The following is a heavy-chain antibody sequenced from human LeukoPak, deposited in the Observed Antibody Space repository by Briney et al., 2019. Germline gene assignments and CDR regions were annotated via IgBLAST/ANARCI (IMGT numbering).Heavy chain of an antibody. J-gene: IGHJ5*02. CDR1: GGTFSSYA. Sequence: SVKVSCTASGGTFSSYAISWVRQAPGQGLEWMGGIIPIFGTANYAQKFQGRVKITTDESTSTAYMELSSLRSEDTAVYYCARVPGATTVTTDNWFDPWGQGTLVTVSS. V-gene: IGHV1-69*05. CDR3: ARVPGATTVTTDNWFDP. D-gene: IGHD4-11*01. CDR2: IIPIFGTA.